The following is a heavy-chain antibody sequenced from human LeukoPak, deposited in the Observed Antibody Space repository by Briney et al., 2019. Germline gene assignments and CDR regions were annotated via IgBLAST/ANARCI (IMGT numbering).Heavy chain of an antibody. CDR1: GGSISGSNW. CDR2: IYHSGST. CDR3: ASYYYDSSGYWIPGAFDI. D-gene: IGHD3-22*01. Sequence: SETLSLTCAVSGGSISGSNWWSWVRQPPGKGLEWIGEIYHSGSTNYNPSLKSRVTISVDKSKNQFPLKLSSVTAADTAVYYCASYYYDSSGYWIPGAFDIWGQGTMVTVSS. J-gene: IGHJ3*02. V-gene: IGHV4-4*02.